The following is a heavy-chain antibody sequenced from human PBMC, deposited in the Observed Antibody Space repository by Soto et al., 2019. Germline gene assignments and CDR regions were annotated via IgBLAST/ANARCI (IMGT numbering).Heavy chain of an antibody. J-gene: IGHJ4*02. Sequence: PGGSLRLSCAASRFTFSSYAMSWVRQAPGKGLEWVSAISGSGGSTYYADSVKGRFTISRDNSKNTLYLQMNSLRAEDTAVYYCAKFRTIAVASEGEFDYWGQGTLVTV. CDR3: AKFRTIAVASEGEFDY. D-gene: IGHD6-19*01. CDR1: RFTFSSYA. V-gene: IGHV3-23*01. CDR2: ISGSGGST.